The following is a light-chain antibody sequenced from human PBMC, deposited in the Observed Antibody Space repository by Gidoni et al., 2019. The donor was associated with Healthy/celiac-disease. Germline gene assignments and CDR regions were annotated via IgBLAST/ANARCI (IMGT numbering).Light chain of an antibody. CDR3: QQYPAG. Sequence: DIQMTQSPSSLSASVGDRVTITCQASQDISNYLNWYQQKPGKAPKLLIYDASNLETGVPSRFSGSGSGTDFTFTISSLQPEDIATYYCQQYPAGFGGGTKVEIK. V-gene: IGKV1-33*01. J-gene: IGKJ4*01. CDR2: DAS. CDR1: QDISNY.